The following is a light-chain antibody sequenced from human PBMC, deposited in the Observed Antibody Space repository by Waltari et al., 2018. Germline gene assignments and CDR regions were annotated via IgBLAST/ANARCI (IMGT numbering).Light chain of an antibody. Sequence: QSALTQPRSVSGSPGQSVSIYCTGTSSAAGCYYVVAWYQQHPSKAPNLMIYDVSKRPSGVPDRFSGSKSGNTASLTISGLQAENEADYYCCSYAGSYTWVFGGGTELPVL. CDR1: SSAAGCYYV. CDR2: DVS. V-gene: IGLV2-11*01. CDR3: CSYAGSYTWV. J-gene: IGLJ3*02.